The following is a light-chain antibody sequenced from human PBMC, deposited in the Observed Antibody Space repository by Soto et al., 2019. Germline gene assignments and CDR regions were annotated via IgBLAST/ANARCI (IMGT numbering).Light chain of an antibody. CDR3: CSYAGSSIVI. CDR1: SSDIGGYNY. CDR2: DVS. J-gene: IGLJ2*01. Sequence: QSALTQPRSVSGSPGQSVTISCTGTSSDIGGYNYVSWYQHHPGKAPKLMIYDVSERPSGVPDRFSGSKSGNTASLTISGLQAEEEADYYCCSYAGSSIVIFGGGTKLTVL. V-gene: IGLV2-11*01.